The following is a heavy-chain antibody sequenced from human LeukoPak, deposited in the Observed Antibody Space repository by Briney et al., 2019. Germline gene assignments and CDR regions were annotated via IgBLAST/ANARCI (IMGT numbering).Heavy chain of an antibody. CDR2: IYYSGST. Sequence: PSETLSLTCAVYGGPFSGYYWGWIRQPPGKGLEWIGSIYYSGSTYYNPSLKSRVTISVDTSKNQFSLKLSSVTAADTAVYYCARTFITFNWFDPWGQGTLVTVSS. CDR3: ARTFITFNWFDP. D-gene: IGHD3-22*01. J-gene: IGHJ5*02. CDR1: GGPFSGYY. V-gene: IGHV4-39*01.